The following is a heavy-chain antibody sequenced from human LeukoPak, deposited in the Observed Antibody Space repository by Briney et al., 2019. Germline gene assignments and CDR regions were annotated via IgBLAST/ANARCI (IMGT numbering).Heavy chain of an antibody. CDR1: GFTFSSYA. V-gene: IGHV3-23*01. Sequence: GGSLRLSCAASGFTFSSYAMSWVRQAPGKGLEWVSAISGSGGSTYYADSVKGRFTISRDNSKNTLYLQMNSLRAEDTAVYYCAIRYKFSYFFDYWGQGTLVTVSS. CDR3: AIRYKFSYFFDY. CDR2: ISGSGGST. D-gene: IGHD1-14*01. J-gene: IGHJ4*02.